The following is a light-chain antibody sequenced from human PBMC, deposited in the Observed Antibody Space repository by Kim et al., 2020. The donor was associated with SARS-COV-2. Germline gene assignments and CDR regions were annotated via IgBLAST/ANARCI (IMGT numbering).Light chain of an antibody. CDR1: NIGRKS. J-gene: IGLJ2*01. Sequence: SYELTQSPSVSVAPGKTARITCGGNNIGRKSIHWYQHKPGQAPVLVIYYDSDRPPGVSERFSASNSGNTATLAISSVEPGDEADYYCQVWENTLRTFGGGTQLTVL. CDR2: YDS. CDR3: QVWENTLRT. V-gene: IGLV3-21*01.